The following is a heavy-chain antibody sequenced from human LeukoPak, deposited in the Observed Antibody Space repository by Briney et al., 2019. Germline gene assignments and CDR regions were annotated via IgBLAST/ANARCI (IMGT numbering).Heavy chain of an antibody. CDR1: GYSFTKYW. D-gene: IGHD3-22*01. J-gene: IGHJ4*02. CDR2: IYPGEFDI. Sequence: GESLKISCKGSGYSFTKYWIGWVRQMPGKGLEWMGIIYPGEFDIRYSPSFQGQVTISADKSISTAYLQWSSLKASDTAMYYCARHVKWVGYYDSSGYPELLPFDYWGQGTLVTVSS. CDR3: ARHVKWVGYYDSSGYPELLPFDY. V-gene: IGHV5-51*01.